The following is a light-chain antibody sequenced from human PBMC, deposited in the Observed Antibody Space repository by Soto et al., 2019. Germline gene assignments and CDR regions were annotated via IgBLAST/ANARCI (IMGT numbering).Light chain of an antibody. Sequence: DIQMTQSPSSLSASVGDRVTITCRASQGISNLLGWFQHKPGKAPKRLIYAASSLQGGVPSRFSVRESGTEVALTITGLQPEDFADYYCLQHNTYPYTFGQGTKLEIK. CDR3: LQHNTYPYT. J-gene: IGKJ2*01. CDR1: QGISNL. V-gene: IGKV1-17*01. CDR2: AAS.